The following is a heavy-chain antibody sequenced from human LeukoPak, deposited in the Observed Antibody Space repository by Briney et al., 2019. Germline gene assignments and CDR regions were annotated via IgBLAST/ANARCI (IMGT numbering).Heavy chain of an antibody. J-gene: IGHJ4*01. CDR1: GFTFSNSA. V-gene: IGHV3-23*01. CDR2: LSGSGITT. D-gene: IGHD6-19*01. CDR3: AKGIYSSGWSYFDY. Sequence: GSLRLSCAASGFTFSNSAISWVRQAPGKGLEWVSTLSGSGITTYYADSVKGRFNISRDNSKNTLYLQMNSLRAEDTAVYYCAKGIYSSGWSYFDYWGHGTLVTVSS.